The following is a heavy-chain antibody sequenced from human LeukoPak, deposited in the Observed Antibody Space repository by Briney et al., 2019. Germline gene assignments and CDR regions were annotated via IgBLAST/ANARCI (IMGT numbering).Heavy chain of an antibody. V-gene: IGHV3-20*04. CDR3: ARDPPTGYSSGWYFDY. CDR2: INWNGGST. CDR1: GFTFDDYG. J-gene: IGHJ4*02. D-gene: IGHD6-19*01. Sequence: GGSLGLSCAASGFTFDDYGMSWVRQGPGKGLEWVSGINWNGGSTGYADSVKGRFTISRDNAKNSLYLQMNSLRAEDTALYYCARDPPTGYSSGWYFDYWGQGTLVTVSS.